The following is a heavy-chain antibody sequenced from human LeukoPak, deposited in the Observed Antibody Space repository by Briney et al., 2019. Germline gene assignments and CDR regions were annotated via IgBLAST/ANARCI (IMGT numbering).Heavy chain of an antibody. CDR2: ISYDGSDK. CDR1: GFTFSSYA. J-gene: IGHJ4*02. D-gene: IGHD1-26*01. V-gene: IGHV3-30*04. Sequence: GALRLSCAASGFTFSSYAMHWVRQAPGKGLEWVAVISYDGSDKYYADSVKGRFTISRDNSKNTLYLQMNSLRAEDTAVYYCARAGIGPDYWGQGTLVTVSS. CDR3: ARAGIGPDY.